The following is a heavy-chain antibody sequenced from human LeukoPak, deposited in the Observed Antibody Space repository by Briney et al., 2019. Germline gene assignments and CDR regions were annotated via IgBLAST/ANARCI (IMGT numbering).Heavy chain of an antibody. D-gene: IGHD5-18*01. Sequence: PGRSLRLSCAASGFTFSSYAMHWVRQAPGKGLEWVAVIPYDGSNKYYADSVKGRFTISRDNSKNTLYLQMNSLRAEDTAVYYCARDRYSYGLGGAFDIWGQGTMVTVSS. V-gene: IGHV3-30-3*01. CDR3: ARDRYSYGLGGAFDI. CDR1: GFTFSSYA. J-gene: IGHJ3*02. CDR2: IPYDGSNK.